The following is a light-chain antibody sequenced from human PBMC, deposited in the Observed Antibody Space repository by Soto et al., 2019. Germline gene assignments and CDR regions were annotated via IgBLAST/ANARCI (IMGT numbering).Light chain of an antibody. CDR1: QSISSY. J-gene: IGKJ1*01. V-gene: IGKV1-39*01. CDR3: PQSYSTPLT. Sequence: DIQMTQSPSSLSASVGDRVTITCRASQSISSYLNWYQQKPGKAPKLLIYAASSLQSGVPSRFSGSGSGKDFTLTISSLQPEDFATYYCPQSYSTPLTFGKGTQVEIK. CDR2: AAS.